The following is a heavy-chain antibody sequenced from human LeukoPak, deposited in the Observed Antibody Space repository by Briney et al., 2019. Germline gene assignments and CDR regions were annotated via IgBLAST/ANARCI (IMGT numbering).Heavy chain of an antibody. J-gene: IGHJ5*02. CDR1: GFTFTNYW. CDR2: IKPDGSEK. D-gene: IGHD2-15*01. Sequence: GGSLRLSCVPSGFTFTNYWMNWVRQTPGKGLEWVANIKPDGSEKYYVDSVKGRFTISRDNAKNSLYLQMDSLRAEDTAVYYCARILAWGQGTLVTVSS. CDR3: ARILA. V-gene: IGHV3-7*03.